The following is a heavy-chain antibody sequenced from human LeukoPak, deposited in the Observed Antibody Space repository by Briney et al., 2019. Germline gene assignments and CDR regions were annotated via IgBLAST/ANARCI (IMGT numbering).Heavy chain of an antibody. CDR1: GFTFSSYW. CDR3: ARDLYSSSWYDY. Sequence: GGSLRLSCAASGFTFSSYWMHWVRQAPGKGLVWVSRINTDGSSTSYADSVKGRFTISRDNAKNRLYLQMNSLRAEDTAVYYCARDLYSSSWYDYWGQGTLVTVSS. CDR2: INTDGSST. J-gene: IGHJ4*02. V-gene: IGHV3-74*01. D-gene: IGHD6-13*01.